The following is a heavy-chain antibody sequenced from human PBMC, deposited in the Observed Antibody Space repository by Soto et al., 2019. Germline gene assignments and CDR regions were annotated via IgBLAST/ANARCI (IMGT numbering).Heavy chain of an antibody. D-gene: IGHD5-12*01. J-gene: IGHJ3*02. Sequence: SETLSLTCTVSGGSISSYYWSWIRQPPGKGLEWIGYIYYSGSTNYNPSLKSRVTISVDTSKNQFSLKLSSVTAADTAVYYCSSLSYDYHPEPFDIWGQGTMVP. CDR1: GGSISSYY. CDR3: SSLSYDYHPEPFDI. CDR2: IYYSGST. V-gene: IGHV4-59*08.